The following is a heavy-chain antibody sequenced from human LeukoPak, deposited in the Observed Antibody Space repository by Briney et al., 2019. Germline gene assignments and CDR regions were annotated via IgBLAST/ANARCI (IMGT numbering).Heavy chain of an antibody. CDR3: VNPYDSSGSTSHY. V-gene: IGHV3-64D*09. Sequence: PGGSLRLSCAASGFIFSYFGRHWVRQAPGKGLEYVSAISSNGGSTYYADSVKGRFTISRDNSKNTLYLQMSSLRAEDTAVYYCVNPYDSSGSTSHYWGQGTLVTVSS. J-gene: IGHJ4*02. CDR2: ISSNGGST. CDR1: GFIFSYFG. D-gene: IGHD3-22*01.